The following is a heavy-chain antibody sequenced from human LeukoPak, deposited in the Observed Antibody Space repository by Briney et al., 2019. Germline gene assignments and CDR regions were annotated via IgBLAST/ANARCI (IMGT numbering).Heavy chain of an antibody. CDR2: IHPEGNEK. D-gene: IGHD1-1*01. V-gene: IGHV3-7*04. J-gene: IGHJ4*02. CDR1: GFSFSNFW. CDR3: ARGDDSSGDH. Sequence: PGGSLRLSCAVSGFSFSNFWMRWVRQAPGRGLEWVANIHPEGNEKYHVESVKGRFTISRDNTKNLLFLQMNGLRVEDTAVYYCARGDDSSGDHWGQGTLVTVSS.